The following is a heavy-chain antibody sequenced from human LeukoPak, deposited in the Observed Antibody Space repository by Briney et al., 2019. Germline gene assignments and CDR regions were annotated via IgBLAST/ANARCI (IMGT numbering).Heavy chain of an antibody. CDR2: IHYSGST. Sequence: SETLSLTCTVSGGSISSSSYYWGWIRQPPGKGLEWIGSIHYSGSTNYNPSLKSRVTISVDTSKNQFSLKLSSVTAADTAVYYCAALGGLRVPFDPWGQGTLVTVSS. V-gene: IGHV4-39*01. CDR1: GGSISSSSYY. D-gene: IGHD2-21*02. CDR3: AALGGLRVPFDP. J-gene: IGHJ5*02.